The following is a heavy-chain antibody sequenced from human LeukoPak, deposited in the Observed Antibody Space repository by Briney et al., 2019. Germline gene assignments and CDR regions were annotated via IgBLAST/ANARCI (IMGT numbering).Heavy chain of an antibody. J-gene: IGHJ5*02. V-gene: IGHV1-8*01. D-gene: IGHD1-26*01. CDR2: MNPNSGTT. CDR1: ADTFTSYD. CDR3: ARAGRNWFDP. Sequence: HGASVTLSSKASADTFTSYDINWGPQAAGHGLEGMGWMNPNSGTTVYAQKFQGRFTMTRNTSISTAYMELSSLRSEDTAVYYCARAGRNWFDPWGQGTLVTVSS.